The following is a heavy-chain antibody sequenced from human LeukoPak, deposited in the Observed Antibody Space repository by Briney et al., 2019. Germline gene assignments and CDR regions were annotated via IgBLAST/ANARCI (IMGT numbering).Heavy chain of an antibody. CDR1: GFTFSTYS. CDR2: ISAGSPTI. CDR3: GSSKGRGTLTRDVFDM. V-gene: IGHV3-48*02. Sequence: GGALRLSCAASGFTFSTYSMNWVRQAPGKGLEWLSYISAGSPTIFYVDSVKGRFTISRDDAKNSLSLQMTILRDDDAAVYFCGSSKGRGTLTRDVFDMWGQGTTVTVSS. J-gene: IGHJ3*02. D-gene: IGHD3-16*01.